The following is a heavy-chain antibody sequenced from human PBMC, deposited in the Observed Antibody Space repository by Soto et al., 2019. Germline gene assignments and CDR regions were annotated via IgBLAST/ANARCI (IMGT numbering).Heavy chain of an antibody. CDR3: ARGTTRSSSGWVPRGNWFDP. J-gene: IGHJ5*02. D-gene: IGHD6-19*01. V-gene: IGHV4-31*03. CDR2: IYYSGST. Sequence: QVQLQESGPGLVKPSQTLSLTCTVSGGSISSGGYYWSWIRQHPGKGLEWIGYIYYSGSTYYNPSLKSRVNISVDPSKKQFSLKLSSVTAADTAVYYCARGTTRSSSGWVPRGNWFDPWGQGTLVTVSS. CDR1: GGSISSGGYY.